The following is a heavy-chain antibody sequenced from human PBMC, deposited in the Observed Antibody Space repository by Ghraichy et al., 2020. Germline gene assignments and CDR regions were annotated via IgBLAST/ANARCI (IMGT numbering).Heavy chain of an antibody. V-gene: IGHV3-30-3*01. J-gene: IGHJ4*02. CDR1: GFTFSSYA. CDR2: ISYDGSNK. Sequence: WGSLRLSCAASGFTFSSYAMHWVRQAPGKGLEWVAVISYDGSNKYYADSVKGRFTISRDNSKNTLYLQMNSLRAEDTAVYYCAREQWLVRRFDYWGQGTLVTVSS. D-gene: IGHD6-19*01. CDR3: AREQWLVRRFDY.